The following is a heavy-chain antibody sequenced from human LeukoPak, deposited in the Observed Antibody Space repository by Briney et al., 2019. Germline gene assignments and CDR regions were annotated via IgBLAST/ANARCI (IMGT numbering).Heavy chain of an antibody. V-gene: IGHV4-59*01. D-gene: IGHD6-13*01. CDR2: IYYSGST. J-gene: IGHJ4*02. CDR3: ARGPYSRSWRDFDY. Sequence: PSETLSLTCTVSGGSISSYYWSWIPQPPGKGLEGIGYIYYSGSTNYNPSLKSRVTISVATSKNQFSLKLSSVTAADTAVYYCARGPYSRSWRDFDYWGQGTLVTVSS. CDR1: GGSISSYY.